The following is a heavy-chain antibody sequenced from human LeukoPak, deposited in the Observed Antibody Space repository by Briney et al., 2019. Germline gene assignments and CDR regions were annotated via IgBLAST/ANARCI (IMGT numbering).Heavy chain of an antibody. V-gene: IGHV4-59*01. CDR1: GGSISSYY. D-gene: IGHD5-18*01. Sequence: SETLSLTCTVSGGSISSYYWSWIRQPPGKGLEWIGDIYYSGSTNYNPSLKSRVTISVDTSKNQFSLKLSSVTAADTAVYYCARGGYSYGYEFGLFQHWGQGTLVTVSS. CDR2: IYYSGST. CDR3: ARGGYSYGYEFGLFQH. J-gene: IGHJ1*01.